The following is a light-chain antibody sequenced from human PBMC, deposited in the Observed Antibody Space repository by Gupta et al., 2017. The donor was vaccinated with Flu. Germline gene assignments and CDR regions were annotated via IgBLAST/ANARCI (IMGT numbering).Light chain of an antibody. V-gene: IGLV2-14*01. J-gene: IGLJ3*02. Sequence: SALTQPASVSGSPGQSITISCTGTSSDVGDYNYVSWYQQHPGKAPNLMIYDVSNRPSGVSNRFSGSKSGNTASLTISGLQAEDEADYYCTSYTTSSTLSWVFGGGTKLTVL. CDR3: TSYTTSSTLSWV. CDR2: DVS. CDR1: SSDVGDYNY.